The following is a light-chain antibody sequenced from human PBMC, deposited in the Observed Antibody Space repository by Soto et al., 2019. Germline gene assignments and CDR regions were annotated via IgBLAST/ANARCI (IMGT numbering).Light chain of an antibody. V-gene: IGKV1-12*01. Sequence: IQMTQSPSFVSASVGDRVTITCRASQGISNWLAWYQQKPGKAPKVLIYGASTLHRGVPSRFSGSGSETDFTLTITSLQPEDFATYYCQHSYSRTFGQGTKVDIK. CDR1: QGISNW. J-gene: IGKJ1*01. CDR2: GAS. CDR3: QHSYSRT.